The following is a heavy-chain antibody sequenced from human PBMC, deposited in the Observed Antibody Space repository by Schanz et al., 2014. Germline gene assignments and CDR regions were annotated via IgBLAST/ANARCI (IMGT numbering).Heavy chain of an antibody. CDR1: GGTFSSFG. D-gene: IGHD2-15*01. CDR2: IIPSLGLA. CDR3: SRGRRCTGGSCYSWFDL. J-gene: IGHJ5*02. V-gene: IGHV1-69*04. Sequence: VQLEQSGAEVKKPGSSVKVSCKASGGTFSSFGINWVRQAPGQGLEWMGRIIPSLGLAKYEQKFQDKVTITADTSTTTAYMELSGLRSEDTAVYYCSRGRRCTGGSCYSWFDLWGQGTLVAVSS.